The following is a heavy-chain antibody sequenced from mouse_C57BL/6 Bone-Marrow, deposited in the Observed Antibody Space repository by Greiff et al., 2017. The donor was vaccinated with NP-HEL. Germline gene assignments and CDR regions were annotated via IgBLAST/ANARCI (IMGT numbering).Heavy chain of an antibody. CDR2: ISGGGGNT. CDR1: GFTFSSYT. CDR3: ARQGGSLAY. J-gene: IGHJ3*01. Sequence: EVQGVESGGGLVKPGGSLKLSCAASGFTFSSYTMSWVRQTPEKGLEWVATISGGGGNTYYPDSVKGRFTISRDNAKNTLYLQMSSLRSEDTALYYCARQGGSLAYWGQGTLVTVSA. V-gene: IGHV5-9*01.